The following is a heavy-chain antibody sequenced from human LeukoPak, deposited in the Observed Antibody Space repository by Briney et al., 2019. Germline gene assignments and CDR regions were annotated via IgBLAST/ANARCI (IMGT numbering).Heavy chain of an antibody. D-gene: IGHD4-17*01. J-gene: IGHJ3*02. CDR3: ARSSYGLDAFDI. Sequence: GGSLRLSCAASGFTFSTYAMHWVRQAPGKGLEWVAIIWYDGSNKYYADSVRGRFTISRDISENTLYLQMNSLRAEDTAVYYCARSSYGLDAFDIWGQGTMVTVSS. CDR1: GFTFSTYA. CDR2: IWYDGSNK. V-gene: IGHV3-33*01.